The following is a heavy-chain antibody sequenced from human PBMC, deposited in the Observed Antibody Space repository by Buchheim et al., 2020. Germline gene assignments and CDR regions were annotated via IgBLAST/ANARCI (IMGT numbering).Heavy chain of an antibody. J-gene: IGHJ3*02. V-gene: IGHV3-11*06. D-gene: IGHD2-2*01. CDR3: ARDGGLWCSSTSCYDHDAFDI. CDR2: ISSSSSYK. CDR1: GFTFSDYY. Sequence: QVQLVESGGGLVKPGGSLRLSCAASGFTFSDYYMSWIRQAPGKGLEWVSYISSSSSYKNYADSVKGRFTISSTNAKNPLYLQMNSLRAEDTAVYYCARDGGLWCSSTSCYDHDAFDIWGQGT.